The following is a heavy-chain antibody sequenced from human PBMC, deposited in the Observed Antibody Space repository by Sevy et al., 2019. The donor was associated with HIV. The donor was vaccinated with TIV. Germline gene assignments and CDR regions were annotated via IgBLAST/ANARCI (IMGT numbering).Heavy chain of an antibody. J-gene: IGHJ4*02. Sequence: GGSLRLSCEASGFTFSTYAMSWVRQAPGKGLEWVSAISGSGGSTHYADSVKGRFTISRDNSKNTLYLQMNSLRAEDTAVYYCAKGGGFYYDSSGYYPDYWGQGTLVTVSS. D-gene: IGHD3-22*01. V-gene: IGHV3-23*01. CDR1: GFTFSTYA. CDR3: AKGGGFYYDSSGYYPDY. CDR2: ISGSGGST.